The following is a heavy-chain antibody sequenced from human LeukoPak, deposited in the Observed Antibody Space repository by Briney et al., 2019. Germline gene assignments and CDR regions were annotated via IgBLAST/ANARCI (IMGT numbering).Heavy chain of an antibody. CDR3: ASTYYDILTGYYNPLDY. J-gene: IGHJ4*02. CDR2: INHSGST. V-gene: IGHV4-34*01. CDR1: GGSFSGYY. D-gene: IGHD3-9*01. Sequence: SSETLSLTCAVYGGSFSGYYWSWIRQPPGKGLERIGEINHSGSTNYNPSLKSRVTISVDTSKNQFSLKLSSVTAADTAVYYCASTYYDILTGYYNPLDYWGQGTLVTVSS.